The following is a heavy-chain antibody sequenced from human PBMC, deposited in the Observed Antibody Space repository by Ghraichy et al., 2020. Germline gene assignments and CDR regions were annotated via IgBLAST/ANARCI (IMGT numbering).Heavy chain of an antibody. V-gene: IGHV1-69*06. Sequence: SVKVSCKASGGTFSSYAISWVRQAPGQGLEWMGGIIPIFGTANYAQKFQGRVTITADKSTSTAYMELSSLRSEDTAVYYCASSITMIVVVTRHYYGMDVWGQGTTVTVSS. CDR2: IIPIFGTA. CDR3: ASSITMIVVVTRHYYGMDV. CDR1: GGTFSSYA. D-gene: IGHD3-22*01. J-gene: IGHJ6*02.